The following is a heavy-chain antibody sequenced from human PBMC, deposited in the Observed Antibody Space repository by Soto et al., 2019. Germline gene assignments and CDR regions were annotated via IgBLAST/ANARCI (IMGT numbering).Heavy chain of an antibody. J-gene: IGHJ4*02. V-gene: IGHV1-69*13. CDR3: ARGGRPTQFTYFDY. CDR1: GSIFNNYA. Sequence: SVKVCCKAFGSIFNNYAISWVRQAPGQGLEWMGGIIPIFGTASYAQKFQGRVTITADESTSTAYMELSSLRSEDTAVYYCARGGRPTQFTYFDYWGQGTLVTVSS. CDR2: IIPIFGTA.